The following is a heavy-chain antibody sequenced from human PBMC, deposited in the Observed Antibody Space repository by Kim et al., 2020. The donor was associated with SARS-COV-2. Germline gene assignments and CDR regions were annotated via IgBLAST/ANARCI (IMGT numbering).Heavy chain of an antibody. V-gene: IGHV1-69*04. D-gene: IGHD3-9*01. Sequence: QGRVTITADKSTSTAYMELSSLRSEDTAVYYCARARLNYDILTGYGAFDIWGQGTMVTVSS. J-gene: IGHJ3*02. CDR3: ARARLNYDILTGYGAFDI.